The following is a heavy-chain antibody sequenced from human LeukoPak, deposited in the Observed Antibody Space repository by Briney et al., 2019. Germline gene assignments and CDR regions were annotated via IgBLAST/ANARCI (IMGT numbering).Heavy chain of an antibody. CDR1: GGSISSSSYY. CDR2: IYYSGST. Sequence: SETLSLTCTVSGGSISSSSYYWGWIRQPPGKGLEWIGSIYYSGSTYYNPSLKSRVTISVDTSKNQFSLKLSSVTAADTAVYYCARDLAASILTGYYFDYWGQGTLVTVSS. CDR3: ARDLAASILTGYYFDY. D-gene: IGHD3-9*01. J-gene: IGHJ4*02. V-gene: IGHV4-39*07.